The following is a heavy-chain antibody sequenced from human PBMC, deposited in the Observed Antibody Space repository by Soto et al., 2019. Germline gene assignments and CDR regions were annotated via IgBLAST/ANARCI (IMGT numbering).Heavy chain of an antibody. CDR1: GFTFSSYA. V-gene: IGHV3-30-3*01. CDR3: ARDPGVTMVRGVILTETTFDY. Sequence: PGGSLRLSCAASGFTFSSYAMHWVRQAPGKGLEWVAVISYDGSNKYYADSVKGRFTISRDNSKNTLYLQMNSLRAEDTAVYYCARDPGVTMVRGVILTETTFDYWGQGTLVTVSS. J-gene: IGHJ4*02. D-gene: IGHD3-10*01. CDR2: ISYDGSNK.